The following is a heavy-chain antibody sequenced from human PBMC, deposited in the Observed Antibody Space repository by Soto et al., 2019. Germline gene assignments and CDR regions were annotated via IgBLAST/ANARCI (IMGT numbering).Heavy chain of an antibody. V-gene: IGHV4-31*03. CDR3: ARTGAGYYPFDY. CDR1: GGSISSGGYY. D-gene: IGHD3-22*01. J-gene: IGHJ4*02. Sequence: QVQLQESGPGLVKPSQTLSLTCTVSGGSISSGGYYWSWIRQHPGKGLEWIGYIYYSGSTYYNASLKSRVTISLDTSKNQLSLKLSSVTAADTAVYYCARTGAGYYPFDYWGQGTLVTVSS. CDR2: IYYSGST.